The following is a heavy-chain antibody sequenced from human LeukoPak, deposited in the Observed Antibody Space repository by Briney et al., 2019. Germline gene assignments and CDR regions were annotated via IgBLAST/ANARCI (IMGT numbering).Heavy chain of an antibody. V-gene: IGHV3-7*01. D-gene: IGHD3-3*01. CDR3: VRYGRRAHDQPFDV. CDR2: IDEDGSET. Sequence: PGGSLRLSCEVSGFTFSNYWMMWVRQAPGKGLEWVASIDEDGSETNYVDSVTGRFTVSRDHAKNSLFLQMNSLRAEDTAVYYCVRYGRRAHDQPFDVWGQGTMVTVSS. CDR1: GFTFSNYW. J-gene: IGHJ3*01.